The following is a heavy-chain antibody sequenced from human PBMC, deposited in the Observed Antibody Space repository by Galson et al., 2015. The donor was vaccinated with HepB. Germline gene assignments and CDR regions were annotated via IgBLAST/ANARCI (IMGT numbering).Heavy chain of an antibody. CDR3: AKGYGLFDS. CDR2: ISGSGDST. V-gene: IGHV3-23*01. D-gene: IGHD5-18*01. Sequence: VRQAPGRGLEWISGISGSGDSTFYADSVKGRFTVSRDNSNNMLYLQMNSLRAEDAGLYFCAKGYGLFDSWGQGILVTVSS. J-gene: IGHJ5*01.